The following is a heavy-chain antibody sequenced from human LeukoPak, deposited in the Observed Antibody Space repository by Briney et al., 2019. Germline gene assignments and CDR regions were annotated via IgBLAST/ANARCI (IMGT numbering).Heavy chain of an antibody. Sequence: ASVKVSCKASGGTFSSYAISWVRQAPGQGLEWMGRIIPIFGTANYAQKFQGRVMITTDESTSTAYMELSSLRSEDTAVYYCARGIVGATTGDAFDIWGQGTMVTVSS. CDR3: ARGIVGATTGDAFDI. V-gene: IGHV1-69*05. D-gene: IGHD1-26*01. CDR1: GGTFSSYA. J-gene: IGHJ3*02. CDR2: IIPIFGTA.